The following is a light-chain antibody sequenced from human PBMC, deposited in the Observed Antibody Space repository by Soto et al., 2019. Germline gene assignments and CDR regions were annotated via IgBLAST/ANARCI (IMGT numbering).Light chain of an antibody. CDR1: QSVSSY. J-gene: IGKJ1*01. Sequence: EIVLTQSPGTLSLSPGDRATLSCRASQSVSSYLAWYQLKPGQAPRLLIYGASSGATGIPDRFSGSGSGTDFTLTISRLEPEDVAVYYCQQYGSSPRTFGQGTRVEI. CDR2: GAS. V-gene: IGKV3-20*01. CDR3: QQYGSSPRT.